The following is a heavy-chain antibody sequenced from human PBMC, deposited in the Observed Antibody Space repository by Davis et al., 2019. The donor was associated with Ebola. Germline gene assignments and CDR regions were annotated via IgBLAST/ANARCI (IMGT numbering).Heavy chain of an antibody. D-gene: IGHD2-2*01. V-gene: IGHV3-7*01. Sequence: PGGSLRLSCAASGFTVSSNYMSWVRQAPGKGLEWVANIKQDGSEKYYVDSVKGRFTISRDNAKNSLYLQMNSLRAEDTAVYYCTRLNEAVPTDYWGQGTLVTVSS. CDR3: TRLNEAVPTDY. CDR2: IKQDGSEK. J-gene: IGHJ4*02. CDR1: GFTVSSNY.